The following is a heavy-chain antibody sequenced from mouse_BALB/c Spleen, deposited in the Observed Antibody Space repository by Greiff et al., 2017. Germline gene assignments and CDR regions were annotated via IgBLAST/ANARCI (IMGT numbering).Heavy chain of an antibody. CDR1: GYSITSDYA. Sequence: EVMLVESGPGLVKPSQSLSLTCTVTGYSITSDYAWNWIRQFPGNKLEWMGYISYSGSTSYNPSLKSRISITRDTSKNQFFLQLNSVTTEDTATYYCARRGVLGFAYWGQGTLVTVSA. CDR3: ARRGVLGFAY. D-gene: IGHD2-14*01. J-gene: IGHJ3*01. CDR2: ISYSGST. V-gene: IGHV3-2*02.